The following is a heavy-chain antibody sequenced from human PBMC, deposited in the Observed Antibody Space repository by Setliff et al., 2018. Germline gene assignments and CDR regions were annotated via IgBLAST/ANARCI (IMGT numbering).Heavy chain of an antibody. J-gene: IGHJ4*02. CDR1: GFTYNNCW. V-gene: IGHV3-7*01. Sequence: GGSLRLSCGASGFTYNNCWVSWVRQAPGKGLEWLASINPHASEKYYVDSVKGRFTISRDNAKNSLSLQMNSLRTEDTAVYYCVGAGTYSYWGQGTLVTVSS. CDR3: VGAGTYSY. CDR2: INPHASEK. D-gene: IGHD3-10*01.